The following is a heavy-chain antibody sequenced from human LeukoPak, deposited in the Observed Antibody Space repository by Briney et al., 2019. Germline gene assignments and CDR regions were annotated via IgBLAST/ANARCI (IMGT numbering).Heavy chain of an antibody. CDR2: IYPGDSDT. CDR1: GYSFTSYW. V-gene: IGHV5-51*01. J-gene: IGHJ4*02. CDR3: ARGDCSGGSCYGTDY. D-gene: IGHD2-15*01. Sequence: GESLKISCKGSGYSFTSYWIGWVRQMPGKGLEWMGIIYPGDSDTRYSPSFQGQVTISADKSISTAYLQWSSLKASDTAMYYRARGDCSGGSCYGTDYWGQGTLVTVSS.